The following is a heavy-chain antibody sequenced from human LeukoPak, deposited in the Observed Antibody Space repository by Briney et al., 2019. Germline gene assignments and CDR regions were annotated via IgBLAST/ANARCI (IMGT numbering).Heavy chain of an antibody. CDR1: GYTFTGYY. CDR3: ASDDLSSTSCKRMDV. CDR2: INPNSGGT. J-gene: IGHJ6*04. Sequence: ASVKVSCKASGYTFTGYYMHWVRQAPGQGLEWMGWINPNSGGTNYAQKFQGRVTMTRDTSISTAYMELSRLRSDDTAVYYCASDDLSSTSCKRMDVWGKGTTVTVSS. D-gene: IGHD2-2*01. V-gene: IGHV1-2*02.